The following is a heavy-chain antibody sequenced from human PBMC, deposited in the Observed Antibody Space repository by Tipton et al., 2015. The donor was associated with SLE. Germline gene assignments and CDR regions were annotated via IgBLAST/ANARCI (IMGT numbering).Heavy chain of an antibody. CDR3: ATVNCSLGGCILDS. CDR1: GDSITSYY. Sequence: TLSLTCTVSGDSITSYYWNWIRQPPGKGLEWIGYIYYNGHTNYSPSLKSRVTLSVDTSKNQFSLTLSSVTAADTAVYYCATVNCSLGGCILDSWGRGTLVTVSS. CDR2: IYYNGHT. J-gene: IGHJ4*02. V-gene: IGHV4-59*01. D-gene: IGHD2-15*01.